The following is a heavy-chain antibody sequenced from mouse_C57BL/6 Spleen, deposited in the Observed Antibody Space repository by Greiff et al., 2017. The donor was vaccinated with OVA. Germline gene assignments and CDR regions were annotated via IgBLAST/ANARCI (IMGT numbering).Heavy chain of an antibody. Sequence: VQLQQSGAELVRPGASVKLSCTASGFNFKDDYMHWVKQRPEQGLEWIGWIDPGNGDTEYASKFQGKATITADTSSNTAYLQLSSLTSEDTAVYYCTTDHCGSSYYWGQGTTLTVSS. J-gene: IGHJ2*01. CDR1: GFNFKDDY. V-gene: IGHV14-4*01. D-gene: IGHD1-1*01. CDR2: IDPGNGDT. CDR3: TTDHCGSSYY.